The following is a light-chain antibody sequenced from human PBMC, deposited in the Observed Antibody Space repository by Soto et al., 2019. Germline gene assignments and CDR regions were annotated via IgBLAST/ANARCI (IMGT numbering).Light chain of an antibody. Sequence: EIVMTQSPATLSVSPGERATLSCRASQSISANLGWYQQRPGQSPRLLIFGASKRATGIPARFTGSGSGTQFTLTISNLQSEDSAFYYCQQYNSWRSITFGQGTRLEIK. CDR2: GAS. J-gene: IGKJ5*01. CDR3: QQYNSWRSIT. V-gene: IGKV3-15*01. CDR1: QSISAN.